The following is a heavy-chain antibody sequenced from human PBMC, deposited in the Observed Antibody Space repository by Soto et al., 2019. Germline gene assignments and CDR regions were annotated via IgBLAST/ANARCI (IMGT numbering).Heavy chain of an antibody. CDR3: AKVRITIFGVVNPFDY. D-gene: IGHD3-3*01. J-gene: IGHJ4*02. V-gene: IGHV3-23*01. CDR2: ISGSGGST. CDR1: GFTFSSYA. Sequence: GGSLRLSCAASGFTFSSYAMSWVRQAPGKGLEWVSAISGSGGSTYYADSVKGRFTISRDNSKNTLYLQMNSLRAEDTAVYYCAKVRITIFGVVNPFDYWGQGTLVTVSS.